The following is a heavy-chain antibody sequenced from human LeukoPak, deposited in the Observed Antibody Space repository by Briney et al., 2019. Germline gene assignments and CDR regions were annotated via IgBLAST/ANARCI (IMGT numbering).Heavy chain of an antibody. D-gene: IGHD3-10*01. V-gene: IGHV3-33*01. J-gene: IGHJ4*02. Sequence: PGGSLRLSCAASGFTFSNYGMHWVRQAPVKGLEWVAVIWNDGSNKYYADSVKGRFTISRDNSKNTLYLQMNSLRAEDTAVYYCARDSYYGSGSSPEYWGQGTLVTVSS. CDR2: IWNDGSNK. CDR1: GFTFSNYG. CDR3: ARDSYYGSGSSPEY.